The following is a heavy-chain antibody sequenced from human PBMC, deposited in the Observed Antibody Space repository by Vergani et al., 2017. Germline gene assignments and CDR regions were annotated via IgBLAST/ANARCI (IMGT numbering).Heavy chain of an antibody. CDR2: INHSGST. Sequence: QVQLQQWGAGLLKPSETLSLTCAVYGGSFSGYYWSWIRQPPGKGLEWIGEINHSGSTNYNPSLKSRVTISVDTSMNQFSLKLSSLTAADTAVYYCAGGGYCSSTSCYWYFDLWGRGTLVTVSS. CDR3: AGGGYCSSTSCYWYFDL. D-gene: IGHD2-2*01. CDR1: GGSFSGYY. V-gene: IGHV4-34*01. J-gene: IGHJ2*01.